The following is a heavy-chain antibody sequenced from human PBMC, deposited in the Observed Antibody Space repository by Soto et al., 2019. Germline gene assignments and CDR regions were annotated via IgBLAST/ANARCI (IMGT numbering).Heavy chain of an antibody. Sequence: QVQLQESGPGLVKPSETLSLTCTVSGGSINSYYWSWIRQPPGKGLEWIGYIYYRGSTSYNPSLKSRVTISVDTSKNQFSLKLTSVTAADTAVYYCARGGTATTIYYSGMDVWGQGTTVTVSS. CDR3: ARGGTATTIYYSGMDV. CDR2: IYYRGST. V-gene: IGHV4-59*01. J-gene: IGHJ6*02. D-gene: IGHD6-25*01. CDR1: GGSINSYY.